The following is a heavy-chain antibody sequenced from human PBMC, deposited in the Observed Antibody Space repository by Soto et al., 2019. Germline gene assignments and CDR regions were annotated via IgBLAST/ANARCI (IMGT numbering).Heavy chain of an antibody. CDR2: INHSGST. CDR1: GGSFSGYY. D-gene: IGHD2-21*01. V-gene: IGHV4-34*01. J-gene: IGHJ6*03. CDR3: ARGVIRIQNLYYYYYMDV. Sequence: QVQLQQWGAGLLKPSETLSLTCAVYGGSFSGYYWSWIRQPPGKGLEWIGEINHSGSTNYNPSLTSRVTISVDTSKNQFSLKLSSVTAADTAVYYCARGVIRIQNLYYYYYMDVWGKGTTVTVSS.